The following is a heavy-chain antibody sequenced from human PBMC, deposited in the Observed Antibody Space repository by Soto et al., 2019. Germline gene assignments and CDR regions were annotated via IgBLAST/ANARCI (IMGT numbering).Heavy chain of an antibody. J-gene: IGHJ4*02. CDR1: GGTFSSYA. Sequence: SVNVSCKASGGTFSSYAISWVRQAPGQGLEWMGGIIPIFGTANYAQKFQGRVTITADESTSTAYMELSSLRSEDTAVYYCARESEAQKPRLFDYWGQGTLVTVSS. V-gene: IGHV1-69*13. CDR3: ARESEAQKPRLFDY. CDR2: IIPIFGTA.